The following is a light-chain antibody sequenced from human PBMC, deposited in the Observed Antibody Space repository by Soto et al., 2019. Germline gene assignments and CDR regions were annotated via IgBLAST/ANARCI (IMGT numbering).Light chain of an antibody. CDR3: AAWDDRLNGVV. V-gene: IGLV1-44*01. Sequence: QSVLTQPPSASETPGQRVTISCSGSSSNIGSYTVNWYQQFPGTTPELLIQRNNQRPSGVPDRFSGSKSGTSASLAISGLQSDDEADYYCAAWDDRLNGVVFGGGTQLTVL. CDR1: SSNIGSYT. CDR2: RNN. J-gene: IGLJ2*01.